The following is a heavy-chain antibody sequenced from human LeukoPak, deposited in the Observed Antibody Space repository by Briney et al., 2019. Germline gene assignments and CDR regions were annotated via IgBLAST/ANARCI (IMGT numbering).Heavy chain of an antibody. CDR3: ARGRYDFWSGPQAFDY. J-gene: IGHJ4*02. D-gene: IGHD3-3*01. V-gene: IGHV4-34*01. CDR1: GGSFSGYY. CDR2: INHSGST. Sequence: PSETLSLTCAVYGGSFSGYYWSWFRQPPGKGLEWIGEINHSGSTNYNPSLKSRVTISVDTSKNQFSLKLSSVTAADTAVYYCARGRYDFWSGPQAFDYWGQGTLVTVSS.